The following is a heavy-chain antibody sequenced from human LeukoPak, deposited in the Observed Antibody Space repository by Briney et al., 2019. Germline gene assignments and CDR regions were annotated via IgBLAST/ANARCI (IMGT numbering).Heavy chain of an antibody. CDR3: AKGASQGRTHFIDY. D-gene: IGHD3-3*02. J-gene: IGHJ4*02. Sequence: GGSLRLSCAASGFTFSSYAMSWVRQAPGKGLEWVSAISGSGGSTYYADSVKGRFTISRDNSKNTLYLQMNSLRAEDTAIYYCAKGASQGRTHFIDYWGQGTLVTVSS. CDR1: GFTFSSYA. V-gene: IGHV3-23*01. CDR2: ISGSGGST.